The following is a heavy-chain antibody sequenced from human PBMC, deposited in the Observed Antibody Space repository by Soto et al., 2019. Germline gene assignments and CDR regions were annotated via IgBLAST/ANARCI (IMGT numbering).Heavy chain of an antibody. V-gene: IGHV3-33*01. CDR1: GFTFSTYG. CDR3: ARDRAGAVGGAGDYYYDMDV. CDR2: IWYDGSNK. J-gene: IGHJ6*01. Sequence: QVQLVESGGGVVQPGGSLRLSCAASGFTFSTYGMHWVRQAPNKGLEWVAVIWYDGSNKFYLESVKGRFTISRDNSKNTGYLQMNSLKAEDTALYYCARDRAGAVGGAGDYYYDMDVWGQGTTVIVSS. D-gene: IGHD6-13*01.